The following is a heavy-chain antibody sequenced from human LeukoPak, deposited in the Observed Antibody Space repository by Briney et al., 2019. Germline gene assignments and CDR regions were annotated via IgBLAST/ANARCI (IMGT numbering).Heavy chain of an antibody. CDR3: VRVAWLDYHSMDV. CDR2: IGTRGDT. J-gene: IGHJ6*02. V-gene: IGHV3-13*01. CDR1: GFTFRTYD. Sequence: GGSLRLSCAASGFTFRTYDFHWVRQVKGKGLEWVSGIGTRGDTYYAGSVKGRVTMSRENAKNSLYLQMNSLTAGDTAVYYCVRVAWLDYHSMDVWGQGTTVTVSS. D-gene: IGHD6-19*01.